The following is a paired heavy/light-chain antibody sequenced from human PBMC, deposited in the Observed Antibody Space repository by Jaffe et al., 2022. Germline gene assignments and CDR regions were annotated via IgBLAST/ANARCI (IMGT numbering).Light chain of an antibody. Sequence: DIQMTQSPSSLSASVGDRVTITCRASQSISSYLNWYQQKPGKAPKLLIYAASSLQSGVPSRFSGSGSGTDFTLTISSLQPEDFATYYCQQSYSTRTFGQGTKVEIK. CDR1: QSISSY. J-gene: IGKJ1*01. CDR3: QQSYSTRT. V-gene: IGKV1-39*01. CDR2: AAS.
Heavy chain of an antibody. Sequence: EVQLVESGGGLVQPGGSLRLSCAASGFTFSSYSMNWVRQAPGKGLEWVSYISSSSSTIYYADSVKGRFTISRDNAKNSLYLQMNSLRAEDTAVYYCARDRDYDFWSGHPPLFDYWGQGTLVTVSS. CDR1: GFTFSSYS. CDR2: ISSSSSTI. J-gene: IGHJ4*02. V-gene: IGHV3-48*01. CDR3: ARDRDYDFWSGHPPLFDY. D-gene: IGHD3-3*01.